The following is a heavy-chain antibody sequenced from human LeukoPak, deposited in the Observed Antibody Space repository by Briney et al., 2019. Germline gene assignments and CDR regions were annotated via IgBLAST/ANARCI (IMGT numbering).Heavy chain of an antibody. J-gene: IGHJ5*02. D-gene: IGHD3-9*01. V-gene: IGHV4-59*01. Sequence: SETLSLTCTVSGASISSYYWSWIRQSPGKGLEWIGYIYYSGSTNYNPSLKSRVTISVDTSKNQFSLKLSSVTAADTAVYYCAREEPYYDILTGYYSSWFDPWGQGTLVTVSS. CDR3: AREEPYYDILTGYYSSWFDP. CDR1: GASISSYY. CDR2: IYYSGST.